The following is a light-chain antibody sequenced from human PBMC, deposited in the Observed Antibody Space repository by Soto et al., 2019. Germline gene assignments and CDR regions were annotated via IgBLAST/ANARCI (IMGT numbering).Light chain of an antibody. V-gene: IGKV1-5*03. Sequence: DIQMTQSPSTLSASVGDRITITCRASQSISSWLAWYQQKPGTAPNLLIYKASTLQSGVPSRFSGGGSGTEFSLTISSLQPDDSATYYCQQYNDNWTFGQGTKVE. CDR3: QQYNDNWT. J-gene: IGKJ1*01. CDR2: KAS. CDR1: QSISSW.